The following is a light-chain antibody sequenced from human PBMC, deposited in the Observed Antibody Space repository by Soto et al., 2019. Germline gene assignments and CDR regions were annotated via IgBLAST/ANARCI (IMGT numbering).Light chain of an antibody. CDR1: SSTIGSNN. J-gene: IGLJ3*02. CDR2: END. Sequence: QSVLTQPPSASGTPGQRVTVSCSGSSSTIGSNNVAWYKKLAGSAPKLLIYENDQRPSGVPDRFSGSKSGTSASLAISGLRPEDEATYYCSLFTRSNTWVFGGGTKLTVL. CDR3: SLFTRSNTWV. V-gene: IGLV1-47*01.